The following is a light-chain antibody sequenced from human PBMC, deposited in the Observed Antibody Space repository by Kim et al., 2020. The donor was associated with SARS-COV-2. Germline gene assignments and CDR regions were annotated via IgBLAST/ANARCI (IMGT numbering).Light chain of an antibody. J-gene: IGLJ2*01. CDR1: SSNIGAGYD. Sequence: VTISCTGSSSNIGAGYDVHWYQQLPGTAPKLLIYGNSNRPSGVPDRVTGSKSGTSASLAITGLQAEDEAEYYCQSYDSSLSGSDVVFGGGTQLTVL. CDR3: QSYDSSLSGSDVV. CDR2: GNS. V-gene: IGLV1-40*01.